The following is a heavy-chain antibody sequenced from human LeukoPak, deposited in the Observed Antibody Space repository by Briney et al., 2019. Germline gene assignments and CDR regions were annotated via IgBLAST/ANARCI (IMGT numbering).Heavy chain of an antibody. CDR3: ARSYYDSSGHLDY. J-gene: IGHJ4*02. CDR2: ISGYNGNR. Sequence: ASVKVSFKASGYTFTTYAISWVRQAPGQGLEWMGWISGYNGNRVYAQQFQGRVTMTTDTSTNTVYMDMRSLRSDDTAEYYCARSYYDSSGHLDYWGKGTLVTVSS. V-gene: IGHV1-18*01. D-gene: IGHD3-22*01. CDR1: GYTFTTYA.